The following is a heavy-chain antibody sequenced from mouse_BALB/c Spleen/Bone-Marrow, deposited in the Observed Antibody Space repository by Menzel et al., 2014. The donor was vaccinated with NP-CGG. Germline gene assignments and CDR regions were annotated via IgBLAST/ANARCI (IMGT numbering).Heavy chain of an antibody. CDR2: IWADGST. V-gene: IGHV2-3*01. CDR3: AKGEPYLAWFAY. D-gene: IGHD5-1*01. J-gene: IGHJ3*01. Sequence: QVQLQQSGPGLVAPSQSLSITCTVSGFSLTSYGVSWVRQPPGKGLEWLGVIWADGSTSYHSTLISRLSISKDNSKSQVFLKLNSLQTDDTAAYYCAKGEPYLAWFAYWGQGTLVTVSA. CDR1: GFSLTSYG.